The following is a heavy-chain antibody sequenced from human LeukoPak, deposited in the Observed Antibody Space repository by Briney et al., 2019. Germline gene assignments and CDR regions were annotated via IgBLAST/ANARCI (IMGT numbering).Heavy chain of an antibody. Sequence: PGGSLRLSCAASGFTLSNYWMSWVRQAPGKGLEWVANIKQDGSEKYYVDSVKGRFAISRDNAKNSLYLQMNSLRAEDTAVYYCAKDLYTSRYACCFDYWGQGTLVTVSS. V-gene: IGHV3-7*01. CDR1: GFTLSNYW. CDR2: IKQDGSEK. D-gene: IGHD6-13*01. J-gene: IGHJ4*02. CDR3: AKDLYTSRYACCFDY.